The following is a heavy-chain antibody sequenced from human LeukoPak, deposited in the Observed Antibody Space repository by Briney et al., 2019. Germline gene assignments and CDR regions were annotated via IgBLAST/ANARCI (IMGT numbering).Heavy chain of an antibody. J-gene: IGHJ6*02. CDR2: IYYSGST. Sequence: PSETLSLTCTVSSGSVNSYYWSWIRQPPGKGLEWIGYIYYSGSTNYNPSLKSRVTISVDTSKNQFSLKLSSVTAADTAMYYCARVPAAPRLYMDVWGQGTTVIVSS. D-gene: IGHD2-2*01. V-gene: IGHV4-59*02. CDR1: SGSVNSYY. CDR3: ARVPAAPRLYMDV.